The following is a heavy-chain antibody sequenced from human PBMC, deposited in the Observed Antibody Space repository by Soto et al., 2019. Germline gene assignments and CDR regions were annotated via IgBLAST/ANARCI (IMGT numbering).Heavy chain of an antibody. V-gene: IGHV3-33*01. Sequence: GGSLRLSCAASGFTFSSYGMHWVRQSPGKGLEWVAVIWYDGSNKYYADSVKGRFTISRDNSKNTLYLQMSSLRAEDTAVYYCARSTIFGAAYVDYWGQGTLVTVSS. CDR2: IWYDGSNK. CDR1: GFTFSSYG. J-gene: IGHJ4*02. D-gene: IGHD3-3*01. CDR3: ARSTIFGAAYVDY.